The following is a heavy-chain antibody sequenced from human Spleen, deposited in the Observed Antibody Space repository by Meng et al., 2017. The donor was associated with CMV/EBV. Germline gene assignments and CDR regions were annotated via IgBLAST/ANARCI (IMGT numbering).Heavy chain of an antibody. D-gene: IGHD3-10*01. Sequence: LSLTCAASGFTFSDYAMRWVRQAPGKGLVWVAVISYDGSTKYYADSVTGRFTISRDNSKNTLYLQMNTLSADDTAVYYCAKVHLGITRVLYFDYWGQGALVTVSS. CDR1: GFTFSDYA. CDR2: ISYDGSTK. V-gene: IGHV3-30-3*01. CDR3: AKVHLGITRVLYFDY. J-gene: IGHJ4*02.